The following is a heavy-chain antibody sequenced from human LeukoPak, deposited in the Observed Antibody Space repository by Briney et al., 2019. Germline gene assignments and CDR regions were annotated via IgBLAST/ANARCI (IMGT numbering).Heavy chain of an antibody. CDR2: INHSGST. D-gene: IGHD7-27*01. Sequence: SETLSLTCAVYGGSFSGYYWSWIRQPPGKGLEWIGEINHSGSTNYNPSLKSRVTISVDTSKNQFSLKLSSVTAADTAVYYCARERETGDAFDIWGQGTMVTVSS. J-gene: IGHJ3*02. V-gene: IGHV4-34*01. CDR1: GGSFSGYY. CDR3: ARERETGDAFDI.